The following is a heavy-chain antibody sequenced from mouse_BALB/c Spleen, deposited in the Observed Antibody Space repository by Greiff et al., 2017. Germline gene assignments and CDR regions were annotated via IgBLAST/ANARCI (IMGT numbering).Heavy chain of an antibody. CDR3: ARHYYGSSYGLAY. CDR2: ISSGGGST. Sequence: EVMLVESGGGLVKPGGSLKLSCAASGFAFSSYDMSWVRQTPEKRLEWVAYISSGGGSTYYPDTVKGRFTISRDNAKNTLYLQMSSLKSEDTAMYYCARHYYGSSYGLAYWGQGTLVTVSA. D-gene: IGHD1-1*01. CDR1: GFAFSSYD. V-gene: IGHV5-12-1*01. J-gene: IGHJ3*01.